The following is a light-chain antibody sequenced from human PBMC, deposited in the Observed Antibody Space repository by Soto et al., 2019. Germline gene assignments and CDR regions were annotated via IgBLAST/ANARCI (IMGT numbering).Light chain of an antibody. J-gene: IGLJ2*01. V-gene: IGLV2-14*01. CDR3: SSYTSSSTLV. CDR2: DVS. CDR1: SSDVGGYNY. Sequence: SALTQPASVSGSPGQSITISCPGTSSDVGGYNYVSWYQQQPGKAPKLMIYDVSNLPSGISTRFSGFKSGNTASLTISGLQAEDEADYYCSSYTSSSTLVFGGGTKLTVL.